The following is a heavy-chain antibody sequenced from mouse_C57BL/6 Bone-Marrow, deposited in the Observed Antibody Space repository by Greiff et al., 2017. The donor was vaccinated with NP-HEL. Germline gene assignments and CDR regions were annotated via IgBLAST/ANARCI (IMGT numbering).Heavy chain of an antibody. Sequence: QVQLQQSGPELVKPGASVKISCKASGYSFTSYYIHWVKQRPGQGLEWIGWIYPGSGNTKYNEKFKGKATLTADTSSSTAYMQLSSLTSEDSAVYYCAREEGFAVVASYWYFDVWGTGTTVTVSS. CDR2: IYPGSGNT. CDR3: AREEGFAVVASYWYFDV. J-gene: IGHJ1*03. CDR1: GYSFTSYY. V-gene: IGHV1-66*01. D-gene: IGHD1-1*01.